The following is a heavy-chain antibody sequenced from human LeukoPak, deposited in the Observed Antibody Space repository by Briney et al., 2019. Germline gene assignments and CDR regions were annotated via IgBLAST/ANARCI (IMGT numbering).Heavy chain of an antibody. CDR1: GFTFSSYG. V-gene: IGHV3-33*01. CDR3: ARDVSDENDSASRIHLDS. D-gene: IGHD2-15*01. CDR2: IWYDGSNK. Sequence: PGRSLRLSCAASGFTFSSYGMHWVRQAPGKGLEWVAVIWYDGSNKYYADSVKGRFTISRDNSKNTLYLQMNSLRAEDTAVYYCARDVSDENDSASRIHLDSWGQGTLVYVSS. J-gene: IGHJ4*02.